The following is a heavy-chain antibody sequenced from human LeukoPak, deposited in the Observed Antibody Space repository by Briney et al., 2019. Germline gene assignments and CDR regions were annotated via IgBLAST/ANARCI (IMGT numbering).Heavy chain of an antibody. CDR2: IYYSGST. CDR3: ARERRSITMVRGVISYYYYGMDV. J-gene: IGHJ6*02. Sequence: SETLSLTCTVSGGSISSGDYYWSWIRQHPGKGLEWIGYIYYSGSTYYNPSLKSRVTISVDTSKNQFSLKLSSVTAADTAVYYCARERRSITMVRGVISYYYYGMDVWGQGTTVTVSS. CDR1: GGSISSGDYY. D-gene: IGHD3-10*01. V-gene: IGHV4-31*03.